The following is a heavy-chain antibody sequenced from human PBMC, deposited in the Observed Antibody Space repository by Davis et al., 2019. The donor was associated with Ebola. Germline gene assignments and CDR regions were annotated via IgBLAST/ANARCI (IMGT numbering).Heavy chain of an antibody. Sequence: GSLRLSCTVSGGSISSGGYYWSWIRQHPGKGLEWIGYIYYSGSTNYNPSLKSRVTISVDTSKNQFSLKLSSVTAADTAVYYCARISGRAYGMDVWGQGTTVTVSS. CDR2: IYYSGST. D-gene: IGHD1-26*01. CDR1: GGSISSGGYY. CDR3: ARISGRAYGMDV. J-gene: IGHJ6*02. V-gene: IGHV4-61*08.